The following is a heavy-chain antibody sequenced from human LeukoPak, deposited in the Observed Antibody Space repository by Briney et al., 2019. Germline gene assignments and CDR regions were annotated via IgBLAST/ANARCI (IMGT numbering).Heavy chain of an antibody. J-gene: IGHJ4*02. Sequence: PGGSLRLSCAASGFTFSSYAISWVRQAPGKGLEWVAGISGSSGSTYYADSVKGRFTISRDNSKNTLYLDMNSLRAEDTALYYCAKDREGGYCSGGSCSFDSWGQGTLVTVSS. D-gene: IGHD2-15*01. V-gene: IGHV3-23*01. CDR1: GFTFSSYA. CDR2: ISGSSGST. CDR3: AKDREGGYCSGGSCSFDS.